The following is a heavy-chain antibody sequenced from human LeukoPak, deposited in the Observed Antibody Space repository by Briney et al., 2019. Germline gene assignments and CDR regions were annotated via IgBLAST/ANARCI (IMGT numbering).Heavy chain of an antibody. CDR1: GGSISISSYY. Sequence: SETLSLTCTVSGGSISISSYYSGWLRQPPVNGLEWIGSIYYSGSTNYNPSLKSRVTISVDTSKNQFSLKLSSVTAADTAVYYCARAPAYCSSTSCYAGGIDYWGQGTLVTVSS. CDR2: IYYSGST. J-gene: IGHJ4*02. CDR3: ARAPAYCSSTSCYAGGIDY. V-gene: IGHV4-39*07. D-gene: IGHD2-2*01.